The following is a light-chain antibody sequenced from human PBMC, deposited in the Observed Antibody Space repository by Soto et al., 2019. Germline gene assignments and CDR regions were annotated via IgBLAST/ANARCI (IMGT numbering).Light chain of an antibody. Sequence: TQSASTLSASVGDRVTITCRASQSISSWLAWYQQKPGQAPRLLIYGASSRATGIPDRFSGSKSGTDFTLTISRLEPEDFAVYYCQQYGTSLTFGGGTKVDIK. CDR2: GAS. CDR3: QQYGTSLT. CDR1: QSISSW. V-gene: IGKV3-20*01. J-gene: IGKJ4*01.